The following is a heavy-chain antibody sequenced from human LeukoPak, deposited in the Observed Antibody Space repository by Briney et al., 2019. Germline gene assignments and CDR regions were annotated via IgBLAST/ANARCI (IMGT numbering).Heavy chain of an antibody. CDR3: AKGVAVTVYRYFDL. V-gene: IGHV3-9*01. Sequence: GRSLRLSCAASGFTFDDYAMHWVRQAPGKGLEWVSGISWNSGSIGYADSVKGRFTISRDNAKNSLYLQMNSLRAEDTALYYCAKGVAVTVYRYFDLWGRGTLVTVSS. CDR1: GFTFDDYA. D-gene: IGHD2-21*02. CDR2: ISWNSGSI. J-gene: IGHJ2*01.